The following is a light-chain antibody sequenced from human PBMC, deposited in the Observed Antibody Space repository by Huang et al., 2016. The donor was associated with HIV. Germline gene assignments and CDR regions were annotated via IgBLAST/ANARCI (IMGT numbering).Light chain of an antibody. V-gene: IGKV3D-15*01. J-gene: IGKJ4*01. Sequence: EIVMTQSPATLSVSPGERATLSCKASENVNSNVAWYQQKPGQAPRVLIYGASTRATGIPARFSGSGSGTEFTLTISSLQSEDFVLYYCHQYSKWPPAFGGGTKVEVK. CDR1: ENVNSN. CDR2: GAS. CDR3: HQYSKWPPA.